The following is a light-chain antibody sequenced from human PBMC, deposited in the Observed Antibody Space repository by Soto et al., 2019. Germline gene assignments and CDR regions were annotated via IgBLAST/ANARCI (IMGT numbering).Light chain of an antibody. CDR2: GAS. J-gene: IGKJ4*01. Sequence: EIVLTQSPGTLSLSPGERATLSCRASQSVRSSYLAWYQQKPGQAPRLHIYGASSRATVIPDRFSGSGSGTDFSLTIRTLEPEDFAVYYCQQYGSSPLTFGGGTKVEIK. CDR3: QQYGSSPLT. V-gene: IGKV3-20*01. CDR1: QSVRSSY.